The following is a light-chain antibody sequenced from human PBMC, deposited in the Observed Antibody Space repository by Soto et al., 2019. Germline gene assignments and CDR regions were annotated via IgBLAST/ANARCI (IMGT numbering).Light chain of an antibody. V-gene: IGKV3-15*01. J-gene: IGKJ1*01. CDR2: FAS. CDR3: QQYDKWPRT. CDR1: QSVSTN. Sequence: VMTQSPATLSVSPGERAALSCRASQSVSTNLAWYQQKPCQPPRLLIYFASARATAVPARFTAGGSGTEFTLTISSLQSDDLAVYYCQQYDKWPRTFGQGTKVDI.